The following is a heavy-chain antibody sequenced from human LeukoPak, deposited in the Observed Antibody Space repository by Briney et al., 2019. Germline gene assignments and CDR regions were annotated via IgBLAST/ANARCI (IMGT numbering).Heavy chain of an antibody. CDR3: EVATSS. Sequence: GRSLRLSCAASGFTFSSYGMHWVRQAPGKGLEWVAVIWYDGSNKYYADSVKGRFIISRDNSKNTLYLQMKSLRAEDTAVYYCEVATSSWGQGTLVTVSS. CDR2: IWYDGSNK. J-gene: IGHJ5*02. CDR1: GFTFSSYG. V-gene: IGHV3-33*01. D-gene: IGHD5-12*01.